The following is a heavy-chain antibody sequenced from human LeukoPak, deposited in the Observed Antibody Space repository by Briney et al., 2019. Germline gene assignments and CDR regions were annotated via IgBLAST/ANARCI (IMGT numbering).Heavy chain of an antibody. CDR1: GFAFNFYA. J-gene: IGHJ4*02. V-gene: IGHV3-23*01. CDR2: INANGINT. Sequence: GGSLRLSCAASGFAFNFYAMSWVRQAPGKGLQWVSTINANGINTYYADSVRGRFTISRDNSKNTLYLQMNSLRAEDTAMYYCARGGVYYDSSGYFVPYYWGQGTLVTVSS. D-gene: IGHD3-22*01. CDR3: ARGGVYYDSSGYFVPYY.